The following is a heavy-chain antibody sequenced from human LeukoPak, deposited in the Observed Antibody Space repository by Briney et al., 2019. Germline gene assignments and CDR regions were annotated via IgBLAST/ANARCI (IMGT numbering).Heavy chain of an antibody. CDR3: ARQTQINSGEYYFDY. D-gene: IGHD2/OR15-2a*01. V-gene: IGHV4-39*01. J-gene: IGHJ4*02. Sequence: SETLSLTCTVSGGSINSSTYYWGWIRQPPGKGLQWIGSIYYSGSTYYNPSLKSRVTISVDTSKNQFSLKLSSVTAADTAVYYCARQTQINSGEYYFDYWGQGTLVTVSS. CDR1: GGSINSSTYY. CDR2: IYYSGST.